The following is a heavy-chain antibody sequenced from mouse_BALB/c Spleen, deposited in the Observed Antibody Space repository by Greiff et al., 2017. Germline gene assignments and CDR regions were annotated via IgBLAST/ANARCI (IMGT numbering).Heavy chain of an antibody. Sequence: EVKLMESGPSLVKPSQTLSLTCSVTGDSITSGYWNWIRKFPGNKLEYMGYISYSGSTYYNPSLKSRISITRDTSKNQYYLQLNSVTTEDTATYYCARGITTVVAPYFDYWGQGTTLTGAS. CDR1: GDSITSGY. CDR3: ARGITTVVAPYFDY. J-gene: IGHJ2*01. V-gene: IGHV3-8*02. CDR2: ISYSGST. D-gene: IGHD1-1*01.